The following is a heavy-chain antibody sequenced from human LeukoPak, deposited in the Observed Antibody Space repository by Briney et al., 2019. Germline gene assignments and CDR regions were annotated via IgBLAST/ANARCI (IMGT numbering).Heavy chain of an antibody. CDR3: TRSKDYYDSSGYPDY. CDR2: ISGSGGST. Sequence: PGGSLRLSCAASGFTFSSYAMSWVRQAPGKGLEWVSAISGSGGSTYYADSVKGRFTISRDNSKNTLYLQMNSLRAEDTAVYYCTRSKDYYDSSGYPDYWGQGTLVTVSS. D-gene: IGHD3-22*01. CDR1: GFTFSSYA. V-gene: IGHV3-23*01. J-gene: IGHJ4*02.